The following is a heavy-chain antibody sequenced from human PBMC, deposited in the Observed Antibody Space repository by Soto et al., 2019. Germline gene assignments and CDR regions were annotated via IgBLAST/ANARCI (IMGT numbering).Heavy chain of an antibody. D-gene: IGHD1-26*01. CDR3: ARGMGSTDY. J-gene: IGHJ4*02. CDR1: GGSISSYY. CDR2: IYYSGST. Sequence: PSETLSLTCIVSGGSISSYYWSWIRQPPGKGLEWIGYIYYSGSTNYNPSLKSRVTISVDTSKNQFSLKLTSVTAADTAVYYCARGMGSTDYWGQGTLVTVSS. V-gene: IGHV4-59*01.